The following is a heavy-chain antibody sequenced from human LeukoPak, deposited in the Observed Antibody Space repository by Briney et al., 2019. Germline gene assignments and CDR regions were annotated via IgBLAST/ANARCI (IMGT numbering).Heavy chain of an antibody. D-gene: IGHD6-13*01. CDR3: ARGTKQQLVNWFDP. CDR2: INPNSGDT. CDR1: GYSFSDNY. V-gene: IGHV1-2*02. Sequence: ASVKVSCKTSGYSFSDNYMHWVRQAPGQGLEWMGWINPNSGDTNYAQKFQGRVTMTRDASISTVYLELSRLRSEDTAVYYCARGTKQQLVNWFDPWGQGTLVTVSS. J-gene: IGHJ5*02.